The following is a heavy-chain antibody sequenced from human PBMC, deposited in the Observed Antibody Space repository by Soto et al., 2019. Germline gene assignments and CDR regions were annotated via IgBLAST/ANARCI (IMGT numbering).Heavy chain of an antibody. CDR2: IYYSGST. CDR1: GGSISSYY. J-gene: IGHJ6*02. CDR3: ARGSYDILTGYPYYYGMDV. Sequence: SETLSLTCTVSGGSISSYYWSWIRQPPGKGLEWIGYIYYSGSTNYNPSLKSRVTISVDTSKNQFSLKLSSVTAADTAVYYCARGSYDILTGYPYYYGMDVWGQGTTVTVS. D-gene: IGHD3-9*01. V-gene: IGHV4-59*01.